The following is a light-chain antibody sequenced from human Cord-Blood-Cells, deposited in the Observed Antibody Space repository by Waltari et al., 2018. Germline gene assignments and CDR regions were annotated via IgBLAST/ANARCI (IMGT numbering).Light chain of an antibody. V-gene: IGLV2-14*01. Sequence: QSALTQPASVSGSPGQSLTISCTGTSSDVGGYNYVSWYQQHPGKAPKLMIYEVRNRPSGVSNRFSGSKSGNTASLTISGLQAEDEADYYCSSYTSSSTRVFGGGTKLTVL. CDR3: SSYTSSSTRV. CDR1: SSDVGGYNY. CDR2: EVR. J-gene: IGLJ3*02.